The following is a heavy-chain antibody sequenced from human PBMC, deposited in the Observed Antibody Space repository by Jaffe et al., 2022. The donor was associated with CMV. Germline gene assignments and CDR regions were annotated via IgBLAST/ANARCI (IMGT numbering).Heavy chain of an antibody. Sequence: EVQLVETGGGLIQPGGSLRLSCAASGFTVSSNYMSWVRQAPGKGLEWVSVIYSGGSTYYADSVKGRFTISRDNSKNTLYLQMNSLRAEDTAVYYCARDLDSSGYYRVGAFDIWGQGTMVTVSS. J-gene: IGHJ3*02. CDR3: ARDLDSSGYYRVGAFDI. CDR1: GFTVSSNY. CDR2: IYSGGST. D-gene: IGHD3-22*01. V-gene: IGHV3-53*02.